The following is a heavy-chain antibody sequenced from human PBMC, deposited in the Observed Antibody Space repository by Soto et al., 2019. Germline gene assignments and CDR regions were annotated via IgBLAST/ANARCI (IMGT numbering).Heavy chain of an antibody. CDR3: ARGEPYYYGSASYFSTYYSGLDV. CDR2: IWYDGSNK. CDR1: GFTFSSYG. D-gene: IGHD3-10*01. V-gene: IGHV3-33*01. J-gene: IGHJ6*02. Sequence: GGSLRLSCAASGFTFSSYGMHWVRQAPGKGLEWVAVIWYDGSNKYYADSVKGRFTISRDNSKNTLYLQMNSLRAEDTAVYYWARGEPYYYGSASYFSTYYSGLDVWGQGTMVTVSS.